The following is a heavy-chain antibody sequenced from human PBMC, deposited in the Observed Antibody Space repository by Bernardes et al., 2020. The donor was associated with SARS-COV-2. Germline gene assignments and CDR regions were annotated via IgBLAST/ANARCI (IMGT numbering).Heavy chain of an antibody. CDR2: ISCSGTSI. CDR3: ARNYHYYGMDV. V-gene: IGHV3-21*01. D-gene: IGHD1-7*01. CDR1: GFIFSTYN. Sequence: GGSLRLSCAASGFIFSTYNMNWVRQAPGKGLEWVSSISCSGTSISYADSVKGRFTSSRDNAKNSLYLQMNSLRVEDTAVYYCARNYHYYGMDVWGQGTTVTVSS. J-gene: IGHJ6*02.